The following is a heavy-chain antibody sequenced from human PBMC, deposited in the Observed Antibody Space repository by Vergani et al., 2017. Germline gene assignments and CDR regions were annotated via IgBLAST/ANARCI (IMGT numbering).Heavy chain of an antibody. CDR1: GYTFTSSG. CDR3: ARDLEYSSSSNYYYYCMDV. D-gene: IGHD6-6*01. V-gene: IGHV1-18*01. Sequence: QVQLVQSGAEVKKPGASVKVSCKASGYTFTSSGISWVRQAPGQGLEWMGWISAYNGNTNYAQKLQGRVTMTTDTSTSTAYMELRSLRSDDTAVYYCARDLEYSSSSNYYYYCMDVWGQGTTVTVSS. J-gene: IGHJ6*02. CDR2: ISAYNGNT.